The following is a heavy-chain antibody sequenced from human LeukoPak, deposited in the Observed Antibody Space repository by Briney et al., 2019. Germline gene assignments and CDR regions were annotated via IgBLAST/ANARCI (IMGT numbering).Heavy chain of an antibody. CDR1: GFTFSSYS. CDR2: ISSSSSYI. CDR3: ARDGEYSSGWWDY. Sequence: GGSLRLSCAASGFTFSSYSMNWVRQAPGKGLEWDSSISSSSSYIYYADSVKGRFTISRDNAKNSLYLQMNSLRAEDTAVYYCARDGEYSSGWWDYWGQGTLVTVSS. D-gene: IGHD6-19*01. J-gene: IGHJ4*02. V-gene: IGHV3-21*01.